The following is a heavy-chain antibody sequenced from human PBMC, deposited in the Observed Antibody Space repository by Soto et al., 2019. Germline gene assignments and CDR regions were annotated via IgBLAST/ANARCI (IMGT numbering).Heavy chain of an antibody. D-gene: IGHD3-3*01. CDR2: IRSKAYGGTT. J-gene: IGHJ6*02. CDR3: TRLQITIFGVVIMGMDV. CDR1: GFTFGDYA. Sequence: GGSLRLSCTASGFTFGDYAMSWFRQAPGKGLEWVGFIRSKAYGGTTEYAASVKGRFTISRDDSKSIAHLQMNRLKTEDTAVYYCTRLQITIFGVVIMGMDVWGQGTTVTVSS. V-gene: IGHV3-49*03.